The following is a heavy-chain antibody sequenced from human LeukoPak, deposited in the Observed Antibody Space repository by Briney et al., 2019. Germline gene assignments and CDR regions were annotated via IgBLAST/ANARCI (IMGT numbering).Heavy chain of an antibody. CDR3: ARGLPPVMKYYFDY. J-gene: IGHJ4*02. Sequence: PGGSLRLSCAASGVTVSSNYMSWVRQAPGKGLEWVSVISVGGSIHYADSVKGRFTISRDDSKNTLYLQMNSLRAEDTAMYYCARGLPPVMKYYFDYWGQGTLVTVS. D-gene: IGHD4-11*01. CDR2: ISVGGSI. V-gene: IGHV3-53*01. CDR1: GVTVSSNY.